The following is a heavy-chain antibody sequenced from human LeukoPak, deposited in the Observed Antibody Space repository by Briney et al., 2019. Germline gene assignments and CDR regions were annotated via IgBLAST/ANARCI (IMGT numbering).Heavy chain of an antibody. V-gene: IGHV3-74*01. D-gene: IGHD3-10*01. CDR2: VNSDGSTT. CDR3: ARDIWFGESPGDAFDI. Sequence: PGGSLRLSCAASGFTFSSFWMHWVRQPPGKGLVWVSGVNSDGSTTGYADSVKGRFTISRDNAKSTVHLQMNSLRAEDTAVYYCARDIWFGESPGDAFDIWGQGTMVTVSS. CDR1: GFTFSSFW. J-gene: IGHJ3*02.